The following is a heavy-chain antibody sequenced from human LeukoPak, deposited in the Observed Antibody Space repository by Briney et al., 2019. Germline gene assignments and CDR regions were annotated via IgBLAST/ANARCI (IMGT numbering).Heavy chain of an antibody. CDR1: GGSISSYY. V-gene: IGHV4-59*08. CDR3: ARTYSNNYYYYMDV. D-gene: IGHD4-11*01. CDR2: IYYSGST. Sequence: SETLSLTCTVSGGSISSYYWSWIRQPPGKGLEWIGYIYYSGSTNYNPSLKSRVTISVDTSKNQFSLKLSSVTAADTAVYYCARTYSNNYYYYMDVWGKGTTVTVS. J-gene: IGHJ6*03.